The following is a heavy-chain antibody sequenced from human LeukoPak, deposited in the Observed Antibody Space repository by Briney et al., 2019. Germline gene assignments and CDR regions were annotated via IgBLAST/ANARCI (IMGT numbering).Heavy chain of an antibody. D-gene: IGHD4-17*01. Sequence: KSSETLSLTCTVSGGSISSGGYYWSWIRQHPGKGLEWIGYIYYSGSTNYNPSLKSRVTISVDTSKNQFSLKLSSVTAADTAVYYCARADGDTAASDAFDIWGQGTMVTVSS. CDR2: IYYSGST. CDR1: GGSISSGGYY. J-gene: IGHJ3*02. V-gene: IGHV4-61*08. CDR3: ARADGDTAASDAFDI.